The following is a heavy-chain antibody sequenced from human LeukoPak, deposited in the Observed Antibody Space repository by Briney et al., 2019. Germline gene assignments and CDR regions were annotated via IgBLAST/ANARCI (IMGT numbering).Heavy chain of an antibody. CDR1: GYTFTGYY. V-gene: IGHV1-2*02. CDR3: ASWGGSGRANEYYYYGMDV. J-gene: IGHJ6*02. CDR2: INPNSGGT. D-gene: IGHD6-19*01. Sequence: ASVKVSCKASGYTFTGYYMHWVRQAPGQGPEWMGWINPNSGGTNYAQKFQGRVTMTRDTSISTAYMELSRLRSDDTAVYYCASWGGSGRANEYYYYGMDVWGQGTTVTVSS.